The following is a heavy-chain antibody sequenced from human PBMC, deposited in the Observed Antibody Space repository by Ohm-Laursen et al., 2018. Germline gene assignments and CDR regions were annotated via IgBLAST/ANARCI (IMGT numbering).Heavy chain of an antibody. CDR1: GFTFDDYA. J-gene: IGHJ6*02. D-gene: IGHD3-3*01. Sequence: SLRLSCAASGFTFDDYAMHWVRQAPGKGLEWVSGISWNSGSIGYADSVKGRFTISRDNAKNSLYLQMNSLRAEDTAVYYCARDLEQYYDFWSGYYGYYYYGMDVWGQGTTVTVSS. CDR2: ISWNSGSI. CDR3: ARDLEQYYDFWSGYYGYYYYGMDV. V-gene: IGHV3-9*01.